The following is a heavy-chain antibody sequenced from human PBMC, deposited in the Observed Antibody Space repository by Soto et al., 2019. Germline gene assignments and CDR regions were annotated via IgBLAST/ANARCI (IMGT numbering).Heavy chain of an antibody. CDR1: GFSLTTSGVG. CDR3: AHRILRTVFGLVTTTAIYFDF. V-gene: IGHV2-5*02. Sequence: QITLNESGPTVVKPAETLTLTCTFSGFSLTTSGVGVGWLRPSPGKAPEWHALIYWDDDKRYSASLKSRLTITKDTSKNQVVLTMASVDPADTATYYCAHRILRTVFGLVTTTAIYFDFWGQGTPVVVSS. J-gene: IGHJ4*02. CDR2: IYWDDDK. D-gene: IGHD3-3*01.